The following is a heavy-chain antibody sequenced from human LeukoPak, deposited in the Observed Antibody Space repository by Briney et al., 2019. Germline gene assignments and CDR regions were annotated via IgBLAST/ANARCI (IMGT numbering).Heavy chain of an antibody. V-gene: IGHV4-39*02. D-gene: IGHD6-19*01. Sequence: PSETLSLTCTVSGGSISSSSYYWGWIRQPPGKGLEWIGSIYYSGSTYYNPSLKSRVTISVDTSKNQFSLKLSSVTAADTAVYYCAREGAFSSPEDYWGQGTLVTVSS. CDR3: AREGAFSSPEDY. CDR2: IYYSGST. CDR1: GGSISSSSYY. J-gene: IGHJ4*02.